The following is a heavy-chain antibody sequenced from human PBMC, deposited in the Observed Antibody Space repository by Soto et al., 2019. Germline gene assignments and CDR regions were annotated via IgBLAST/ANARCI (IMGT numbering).Heavy chain of an antibody. Sequence: GGSLRLSCAASGFTFSSYSMNWVRQAPGKGLEWVSSISSSSSYIYYADSVKGRFTISRDNAKNSLYLQMNSLRAEDTAVYYCARDDLWVMVITWGFDYWGQGTLVTVSS. J-gene: IGHJ4*02. D-gene: IGHD3-22*01. CDR1: GFTFSSYS. CDR3: ARDDLWVMVITWGFDY. V-gene: IGHV3-21*01. CDR2: ISSSSSYI.